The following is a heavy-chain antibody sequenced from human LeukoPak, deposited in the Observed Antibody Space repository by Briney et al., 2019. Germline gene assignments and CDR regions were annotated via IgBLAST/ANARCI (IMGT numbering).Heavy chain of an antibody. Sequence: GGSLRLSCAASGFTFSSYGMHWVRRAPGKGLEWVAFIGNNGQAKYYADSVRGRFTISRDNPENTLYLQMDSLRAEDTALYYCAKDRGGYYDSSGYSFDYWGQGTLVTVSS. D-gene: IGHD3-22*01. V-gene: IGHV3-30*02. CDR2: IGNNGQAK. CDR1: GFTFSSYG. J-gene: IGHJ4*02. CDR3: AKDRGGYYDSSGYSFDY.